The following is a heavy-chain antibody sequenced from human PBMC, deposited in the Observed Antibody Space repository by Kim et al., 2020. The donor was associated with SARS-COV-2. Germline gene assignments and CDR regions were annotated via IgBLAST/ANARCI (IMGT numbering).Heavy chain of an antibody. Sequence: SETLSLTCDVSGDSISNVNWWAWVRQSPGKGLEWIGAIFHSGGTKYSPSLRSRVTISLDRSKNQFSLKLISVPAADTAVFYCARYGYDTNGYYPYWGQGIVVTVPS. CDR3: ARYGYDTNGYYPY. CDR2: IFHSGGT. J-gene: IGHJ4*02. CDR1: GDSISNVNW. D-gene: IGHD3-22*01. V-gene: IGHV4-4*02.